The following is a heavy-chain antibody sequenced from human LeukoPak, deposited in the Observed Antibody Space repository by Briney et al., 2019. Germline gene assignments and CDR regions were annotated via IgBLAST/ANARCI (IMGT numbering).Heavy chain of an antibody. CDR3: ARAPTWNYGWYFDL. Sequence: GGSLRLSCAAPGFTFISYAMSWVRQAPGKGLEWVSGISGSGDSTYYADSVKGRFTISRDNSKNTLYLQMNSLRAEDTAVYSCARAPTWNYGWYFDLWGRGTLVTVSS. D-gene: IGHD1-7*01. CDR1: GFTFISYA. V-gene: IGHV3-23*01. CDR2: ISGSGDST. J-gene: IGHJ2*01.